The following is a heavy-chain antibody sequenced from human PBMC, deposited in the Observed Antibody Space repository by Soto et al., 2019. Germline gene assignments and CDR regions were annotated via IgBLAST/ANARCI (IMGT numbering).Heavy chain of an antibody. Sequence: GASVKVSCKASGYTFTGNYLHWVRQAPGQGLEWMALINPTTGGTNYAQKFQGRVTMTWDTSINTAYMELSRLTSDDTAIYYCARGYCSNICCSHYFDYWGQGTLVTVSS. D-gene: IGHD2-2*01. J-gene: IGHJ4*02. V-gene: IGHV1-2*02. CDR2: INPTTGGT. CDR1: GYTFTGNY. CDR3: ARGYCSNICCSHYFDY.